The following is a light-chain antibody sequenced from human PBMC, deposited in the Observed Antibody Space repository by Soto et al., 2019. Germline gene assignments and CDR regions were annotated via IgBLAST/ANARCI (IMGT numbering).Light chain of an antibody. J-gene: IGLJ1*01. CDR3: CSYAGSYKGYV. V-gene: IGLV2-11*01. Sequence: QSALTQPRSVSGSPGQSVTISCTGTSSDVGGYNYVSWYQQHPGKAPKLMIYDVSKRPSGVPDRFSGSKSGNTASLTISGLQAEDEAEYYCCSYAGSYKGYVFGTGTKVTVL. CDR2: DVS. CDR1: SSDVGGYNY.